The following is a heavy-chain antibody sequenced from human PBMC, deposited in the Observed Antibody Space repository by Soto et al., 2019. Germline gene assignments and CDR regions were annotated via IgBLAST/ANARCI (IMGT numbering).Heavy chain of an antibody. V-gene: IGHV3-30*03. CDR1: GFTFSSYG. CDR2: ISYDGSNK. J-gene: IGHJ6*03. CDR3: ARGGPSSSRRKRPFDYYYYYMDV. D-gene: IGHD6-6*01. Sequence: GGSLRLSCAASGFTFSSYGMHWVRQAPGKGLEWVAVISYDGSNKYYADSVEGRFTISRDNSKNTLYLQMNSLRAEDTAVYYCARGGPSSSRRKRPFDYYYYYMDVWGKGTTVTVSS.